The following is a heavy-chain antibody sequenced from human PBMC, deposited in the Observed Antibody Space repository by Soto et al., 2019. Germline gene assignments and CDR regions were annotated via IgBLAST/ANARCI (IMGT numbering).Heavy chain of an antibody. CDR1: GGSISSGDYY. CDR2: IYYSGST. V-gene: IGHV4-30-4*01. D-gene: IGHD5-18*01. Sequence: QVQLQESGPGLVKPSQTLSLTCTVSGGSISSGDYYWSWIRQPPGKGLEWIGYIYYSGSTYYNPSLKSRXXIXVXXSHNQFALKLSSVTAADTAVYYCARVAYSPRTFDYWGQGTLVTVSS. CDR3: ARVAYSPRTFDY. J-gene: IGHJ4*02.